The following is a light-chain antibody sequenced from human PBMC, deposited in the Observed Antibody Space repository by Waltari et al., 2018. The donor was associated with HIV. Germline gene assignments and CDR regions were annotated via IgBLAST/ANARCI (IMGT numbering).Light chain of an antibody. CDR2: DAF. CDR1: QDINNF. Sequence: DIQMTQSPSSLSASVGDRVTISCQASQDINNFLNWYKQKPGKAPKLLIYDAFNLETAVPSRFSGSGSGTHFTVTISSLQPDDIATYYCQQYDSLPVTFGQGTKLEIK. J-gene: IGKJ2*01. CDR3: QQYDSLPVT. V-gene: IGKV1-33*01.